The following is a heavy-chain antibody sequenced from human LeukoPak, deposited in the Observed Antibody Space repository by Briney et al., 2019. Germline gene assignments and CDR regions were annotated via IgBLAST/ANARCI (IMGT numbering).Heavy chain of an antibody. CDR1: GFTFSDYY. V-gene: IGHV3-11*01. D-gene: IGHD5-18*01. CDR2: ISSGGSTI. J-gene: IGHJ4*02. Sequence: PGGSLRLSCAASGFTFSDYYMNWIRQAPGKGLEWVSYISSGGSTINYADSVKGRFTISRDNAKNSLYLQMNSLRAEDTAVYYCARQYNYESRAFDYWGQGTLVTVSS. CDR3: ARQYNYESRAFDY.